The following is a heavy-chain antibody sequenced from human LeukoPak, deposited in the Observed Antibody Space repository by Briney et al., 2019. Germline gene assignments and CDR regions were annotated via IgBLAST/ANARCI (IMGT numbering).Heavy chain of an antibody. CDR1: GCTFNQHS. D-gene: IGHD3/OR15-3a*01. V-gene: IGHV3-7*01. CDR3: ARFGLPYSIDL. J-gene: IGHJ6*02. Sequence: PGGSLTLSCIASGCTFNQHSTSWVRQAPVKGLEWVASIRPDGSAVFYVDSVKGRFTFSRDNAKNSLDMQMNSLRAEDTAVYYCARFGLPYSIDLWGQGTMVTVSS. CDR2: IRPDGSAV.